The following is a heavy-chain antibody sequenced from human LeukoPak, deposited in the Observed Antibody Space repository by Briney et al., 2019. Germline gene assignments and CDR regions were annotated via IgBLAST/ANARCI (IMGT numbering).Heavy chain of an antibody. CDR3: AIDYYDSSGYWGVDY. CDR2: ISAYNGNT. V-gene: IGHV1-18*01. D-gene: IGHD3-22*01. Sequence: VASVTVSCKASGYTFTSYGISWVRQAPGQGLEWMGWISAYNGNTNYAQKLQGRVTMTTDTSTSTAYMELRSLRSDNTAVYYCAIDYYDSSGYWGVDYWGQGTLVTVSS. J-gene: IGHJ4*02. CDR1: GYTFTSYG.